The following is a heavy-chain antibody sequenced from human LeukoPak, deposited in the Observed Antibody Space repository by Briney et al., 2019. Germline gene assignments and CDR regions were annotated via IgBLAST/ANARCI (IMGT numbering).Heavy chain of an antibody. V-gene: IGHV3-21*01. J-gene: IGHJ4*02. D-gene: IGHD3-3*01. CDR1: GFTFSSYS. CDR3: ARTQRSITIFGVVPQPDY. CDR2: ISSSSSYI. Sequence: PGGSLRLSCAASGFTFSSYSMNWVRQAPGKGLEWVSSISSSSSYIYYADSVKGRFTISRDNAKNSLYLQMNSLRAEDTAVYYCARTQRSITIFGVVPQPDYWGQGTLVTVSS.